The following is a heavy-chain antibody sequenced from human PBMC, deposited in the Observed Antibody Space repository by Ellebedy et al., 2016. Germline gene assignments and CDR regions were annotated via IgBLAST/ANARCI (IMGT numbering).Heavy chain of an antibody. V-gene: IGHV3-66*01. Sequence: GGSLRLSCAVSGFTVSSNYMSLVRQAPGKGLEWVSVLYSGGTIYYADSVKGRFTISRDDFKNTLYLQMNSLRAEDTAIYFCGTGNAVPGPEPLDYWGQGTLVTVSS. CDR2: LYSGGTI. J-gene: IGHJ4*02. CDR3: GTGNAVPGPEPLDY. CDR1: GFTVSSNY. D-gene: IGHD6-19*01.